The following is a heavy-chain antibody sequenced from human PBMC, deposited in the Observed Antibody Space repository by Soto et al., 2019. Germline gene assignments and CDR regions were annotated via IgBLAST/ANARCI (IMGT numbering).Heavy chain of an antibody. CDR2: IIPIFGTA. J-gene: IGHJ6*02. V-gene: IGHV1-69*06. Sequence: SVKVSCKASGGTFSSYAISWVRQAPGQGLEWMGGIIPIFGTANYAQKFQGRVTITADKSTSTAYMELSSLRSEDTAVYYCARGDIVVVPADLSYYYYYGTDVWGQGTPVTVSS. CDR3: ARGDIVVVPADLSYYYYYGTDV. D-gene: IGHD2-2*01. CDR1: GGTFSSYA.